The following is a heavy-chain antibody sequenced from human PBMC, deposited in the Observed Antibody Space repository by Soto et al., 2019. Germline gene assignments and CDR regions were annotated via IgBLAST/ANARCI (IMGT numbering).Heavy chain of an antibody. Sequence: SETLSLTCTVSGDSISSGNYYWSWIRQHPGKGLEWIGYIHHSGTTYFNPSLKSRLTISVDTSTNQFSLKLSSVTAADTAVYYCARMGKYYCSSTSCYSGYYYYYYMDVWGKGTTVTVSS. D-gene: IGHD2-2*01. CDR3: ARMGKYYCSSTSCYSGYYYYYYMDV. J-gene: IGHJ6*03. CDR2: IHHSGTT. CDR1: GDSISSGNYY. V-gene: IGHV4-31*03.